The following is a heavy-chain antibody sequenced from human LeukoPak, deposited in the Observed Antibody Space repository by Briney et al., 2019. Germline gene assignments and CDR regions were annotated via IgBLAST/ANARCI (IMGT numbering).Heavy chain of an antibody. D-gene: IGHD3-22*01. CDR1: GGSISSYY. CDR3: ARDPISYYDSSGTWFDY. CDR2: MYYSGTI. V-gene: IGHV4-59*12. Sequence: PSETLSLTCTVSGGSISSYYWSWIRQPPGKGLEWIGYMYYSGTINYNPSLKSRVTISVDTSKNQFSLKLSSVTAADTAVYYCARDPISYYDSSGTWFDYWGQGTLVTVSS. J-gene: IGHJ4*02.